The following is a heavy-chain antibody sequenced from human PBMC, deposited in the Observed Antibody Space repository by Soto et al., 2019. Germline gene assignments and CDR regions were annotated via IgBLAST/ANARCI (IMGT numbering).Heavy chain of an antibody. D-gene: IGHD3-22*01. CDR1: VYSITSNDW. CDR3: ARNMGPDRYNWFEP. Sequence: PSETLSLTCTFSVYSITSNDWWGWIRQSPGKGLEWIGYIYYTGTTDYNPSLKSRVTMSVDTSKNQFTLKLRSVTAVDTAVYYCARNMGPDRYNWFEPWGQGNMVIVSS. V-gene: IGHV4-28*01. J-gene: IGHJ5*02. CDR2: IYYTGTT.